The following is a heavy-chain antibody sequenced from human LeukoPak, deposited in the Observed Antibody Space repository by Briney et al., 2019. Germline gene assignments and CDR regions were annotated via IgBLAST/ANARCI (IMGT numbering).Heavy chain of an antibody. CDR3: ARDYD. CDR1: GFTFSNAW. Sequence: PGGSLRLSCAGSGFTFSNAWMTWVRQAPGKGLEWVANIKPDGSDKYYVDSVKGRFTISRDNAKDLLYLQMNSLRAEDTAVYYCARDYDWGQGTLVTVSS. J-gene: IGHJ4*02. D-gene: IGHD3-16*01. CDR2: IKPDGSDK. V-gene: IGHV3-7*01.